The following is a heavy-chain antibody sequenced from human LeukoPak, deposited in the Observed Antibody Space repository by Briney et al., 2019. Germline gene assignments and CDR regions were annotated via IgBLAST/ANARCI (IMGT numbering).Heavy chain of an antibody. CDR1: GGSISSGGYY. D-gene: IGHD4-23*01. J-gene: IGHJ4*02. Sequence: PSETLSLTCTVSGGSISSGGYYWSWIRQHPGKGLEWIGYIYYSGSTYYSPSLKSRVTISVDTSKNQFSLKLSSVTAADTAVYYCARDSTVVSTREYYFDYWDQGTLVTVSS. CDR3: ARDSTVVSTREYYFDY. V-gene: IGHV4-31*03. CDR2: IYYSGST.